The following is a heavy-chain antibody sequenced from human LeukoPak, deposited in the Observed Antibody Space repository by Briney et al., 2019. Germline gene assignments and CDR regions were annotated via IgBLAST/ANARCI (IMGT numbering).Heavy chain of an antibody. D-gene: IGHD3-22*01. V-gene: IGHV3-30-3*01. CDR3: ASNYFDSNGYYWGFDY. CDR2: ISYDGSNK. J-gene: IGHJ4*02. CDR1: GFTFSSYA. Sequence: GGSLRLSCAASGFTFSSYAMHWVRQAPGKGLEWVAVISYDGSNKYYADSVKGRFTISRDNSKNTLYLQMNSLRAEDTAVYYCASNYFDSNGYYWGFDYWGQGTLVTVSS.